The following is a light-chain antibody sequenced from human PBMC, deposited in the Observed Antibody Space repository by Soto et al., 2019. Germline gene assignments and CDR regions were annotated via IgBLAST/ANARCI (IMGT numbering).Light chain of an antibody. V-gene: IGKV1-5*03. CDR1: QTISSW. Sequence: DIQMAQSPSTLSGSVGDRVTITCRASQTISSWLAWYQQKPGKAPKLLIYKASTLKSGVPSRFSGSGFGTDFSLTIDSLQPEDFASYYCQQSYSTPWTFGRGTKVDI. J-gene: IGKJ1*01. CDR2: KAS. CDR3: QQSYSTPWT.